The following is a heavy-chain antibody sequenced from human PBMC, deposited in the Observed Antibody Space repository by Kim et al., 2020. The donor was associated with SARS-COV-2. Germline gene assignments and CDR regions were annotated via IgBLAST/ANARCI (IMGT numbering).Heavy chain of an antibody. V-gene: IGHV4-59*08. D-gene: IGHD6-19*01. CDR2: IYYSGST. CDR3: AGSPQWLVPGFDY. CDR1: GGSISSYY. J-gene: IGHJ4*02. Sequence: SETLSLTCTVSGGSISSYYWSWIRQPPGKGLEWIGYIYYSGSTNYNPSLKSRVTISVDTSKNQFSLKLSSVTAADTAVYYCAGSPQWLVPGFDYWGQGTLVTVSS.